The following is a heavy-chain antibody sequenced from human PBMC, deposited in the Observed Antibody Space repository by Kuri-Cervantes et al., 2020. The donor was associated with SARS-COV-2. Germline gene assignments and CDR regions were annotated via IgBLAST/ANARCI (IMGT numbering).Heavy chain of an antibody. CDR2: ISSSSSTI. V-gene: IGHV3-48*01. Sequence: GESLKISCAASGFTLSTYNMNWVRQAPGKGLEWVSYISSSSSTIYYAESVRGRFTISRDNVKNSLYLQMNSLRAEDTAVYYCARDPDIAMPPDAFDIWGHGTMVTVSS. D-gene: IGHD5-18*01. J-gene: IGHJ3*02. CDR3: ARDPDIAMPPDAFDI. CDR1: GFTLSTYN.